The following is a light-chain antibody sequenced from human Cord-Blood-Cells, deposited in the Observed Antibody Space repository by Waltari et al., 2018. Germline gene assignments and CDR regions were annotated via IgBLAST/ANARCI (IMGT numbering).Light chain of an antibody. CDR1: SSDVGSYNL. CDR2: EVS. V-gene: IGLV2-23*02. Sequence: QSALTQPASVSGSPGQSITISCTGTSSDVGSYNLVSWYQQHPGKAPKLMIYEVSKRPSGVSNRFSGSKSGNTASLTISGLQAEDDADYYCCSYAGSSNVVFGGGTKLTVL. J-gene: IGLJ2*01. CDR3: CSYAGSSNVV.